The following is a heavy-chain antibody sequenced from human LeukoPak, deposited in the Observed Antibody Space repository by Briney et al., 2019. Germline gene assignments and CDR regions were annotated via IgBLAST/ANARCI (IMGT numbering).Heavy chain of an antibody. J-gene: IGHJ6*02. V-gene: IGHV1-2*04. CDR2: INPNSGGT. Sequence: GASVKVSCKASGYTFTGYYMHWVRQAPGQGLEWMGWINPNSGGTNYAQKFQGWVTMTRDTSISTAYMELSRLRSDDTAVYYCARDLGIAAAGGHGMDVWGQGTTVTVSS. CDR1: GYTFTGYY. D-gene: IGHD6-13*01. CDR3: ARDLGIAAAGGHGMDV.